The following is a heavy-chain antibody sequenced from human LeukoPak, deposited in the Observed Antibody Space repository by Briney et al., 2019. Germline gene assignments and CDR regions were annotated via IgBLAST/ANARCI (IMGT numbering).Heavy chain of an antibody. CDR1: GFTFSSYG. D-gene: IGHD3-9*01. CDR3: ARGGGVEDYDILTGLDYYGMDV. J-gene: IGHJ6*02. CDR2: IWYDGSNK. V-gene: IGHV3-33*01. Sequence: PGGSLRLSCAASGFTFSSYGMHWVRQAPGKGLEWVAVIWYDGSNKYYADSVKGRFTISRDNSKNTLYLQMNSLRAEDTAVYYCARGGGVEDYDILTGLDYYGMDVWGQGTTVTVSS.